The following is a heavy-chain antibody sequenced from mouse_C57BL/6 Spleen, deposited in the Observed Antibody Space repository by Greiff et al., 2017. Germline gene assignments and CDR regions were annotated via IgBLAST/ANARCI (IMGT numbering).Heavy chain of an antibody. CDR1: GYTFTDYE. CDR3: TRSGTTVVAHYFDY. V-gene: IGHV1-15*01. J-gene: IGHJ2*01. CDR2: IDPETGGT. Sequence: QVQLQQSGAELVRPGASVTLSCKASGYTFTDYEMHWVKQTPVHGLEWIGAIDPETGGTAYNQKFKGKAILTADKSSSTAYMELRSLTSEDSAVYYCTRSGTTVVAHYFDYWGQGTTRTVSS. D-gene: IGHD1-1*01.